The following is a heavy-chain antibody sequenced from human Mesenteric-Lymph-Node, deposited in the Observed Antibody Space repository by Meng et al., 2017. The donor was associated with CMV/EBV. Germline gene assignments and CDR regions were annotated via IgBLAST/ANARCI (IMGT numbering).Heavy chain of an antibody. CDR1: GFTFSNYW. CDR2: ISSSSSYI. Sequence: GGSLRLSCAASGFTFSNYWMHWVRQVPGKGLVWVSSISSSSSYIYYADSVKGRFTISRDNAKNSLYLQMNSLRAEDTAVYYCARDSPVVPAAIAGDYWGQGTLVTVSS. J-gene: IGHJ4*02. D-gene: IGHD2-2*02. V-gene: IGHV3-21*01. CDR3: ARDSPVVPAAIAGDY.